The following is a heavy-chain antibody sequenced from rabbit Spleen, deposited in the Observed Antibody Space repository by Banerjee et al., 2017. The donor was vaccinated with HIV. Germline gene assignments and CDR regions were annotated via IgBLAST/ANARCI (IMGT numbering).Heavy chain of an antibody. CDR2: IYTGNAKT. D-gene: IGHD8-1*01. V-gene: IGHV1S45*01. CDR3: ARDAGTGDYIDVYFDL. J-gene: IGHJ4*01. CDR1: GFDFSDYG. Sequence: QEQLVESGGGLVQPGGSLKLSCKASGFDFSDYGVSWVRQTPGKGLEWIGCIYTGNAKTYYASWAKGRFTISKSSSTTVTLQMTSLTAADTATYFCARDAGTGDYIDVYFDLWGPGTLVTVS.